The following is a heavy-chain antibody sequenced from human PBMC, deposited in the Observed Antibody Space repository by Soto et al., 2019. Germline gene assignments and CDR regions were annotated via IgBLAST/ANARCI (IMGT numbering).Heavy chain of an antibody. Sequence: SVKVSCKASGGTFSSYAISWVRQAPGQGLEWMGGIIPLFGTTNYAQDFQGRVTITADESTTTAYMELSSLRSDDTAVYYCAGDSSGYFDGSYWGQGTLVTVSS. CDR3: AGDSSGYFDGSY. D-gene: IGHD3-22*01. CDR1: GGTFSSYA. CDR2: IIPLFGTT. J-gene: IGHJ4*02. V-gene: IGHV1-69*13.